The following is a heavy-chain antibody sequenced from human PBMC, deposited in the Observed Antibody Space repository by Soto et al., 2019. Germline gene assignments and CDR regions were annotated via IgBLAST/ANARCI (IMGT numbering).Heavy chain of an antibody. CDR1: GESFSGYY. CDR2: TSHTGIT. D-gene: IGHD3-3*01. CDR3: ARGDCDFWSGYCRGPRADV. Sequence: VQLQQWGAGLLKPSETLSLTCAVYGESFSGYYYTWIRQPPGKGLEWIGETSHTGITNYNPSLKRRVTISVDTSSNQFSLNLTSVTAADTAVYYCARGDCDFWSGYCRGPRADVWGQGTTVTVSS. V-gene: IGHV4-34*01. J-gene: IGHJ6*02.